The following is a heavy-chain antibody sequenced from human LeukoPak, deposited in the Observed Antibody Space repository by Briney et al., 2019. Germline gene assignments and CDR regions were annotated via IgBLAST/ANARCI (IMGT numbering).Heavy chain of an antibody. CDR3: ARDDWLGYCSGGSCLVDS. V-gene: IGHV1-8*02. CDR1: GYTFTSYI. Sequence: ASVKVSCKASGYTFTSYIISWVRQATGQGLEWMGWMNPNSGNTGYAQKFQGRVTMTRNASISTAYMELRSLRSDDTAVYYCARDDWLGYCSGGSCLVDSWGQGTLVTVSS. J-gene: IGHJ4*02. D-gene: IGHD2-15*01. CDR2: MNPNSGNT.